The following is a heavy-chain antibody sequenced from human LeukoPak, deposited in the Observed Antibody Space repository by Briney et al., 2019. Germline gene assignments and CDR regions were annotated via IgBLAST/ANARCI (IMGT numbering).Heavy chain of an antibody. Sequence: SVKVSCKASGDTFTNIGINWVRQAPGQGLEWMGRIIPIFGTAHYAQKFQGRVTITADKSTATAYMELRSLRSDDTAVYYCARDWGNSWPDAFDIWGQGTMVTVSS. CDR1: GDTFTNIG. V-gene: IGHV1-69*06. J-gene: IGHJ3*02. D-gene: IGHD6-13*01. CDR2: IIPIFGTA. CDR3: ARDWGNSWPDAFDI.